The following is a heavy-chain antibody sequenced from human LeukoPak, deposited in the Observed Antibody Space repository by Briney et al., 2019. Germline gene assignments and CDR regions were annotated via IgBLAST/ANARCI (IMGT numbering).Heavy chain of an antibody. CDR2: ISSTSGTI. CDR1: GFTFRSYS. Sequence: PGGSLRLSCVASGFTFRSYSMNWVRQAPGKGLEWVSYISSTSGTIYYAVSMKGRFTISRDNAKNSLYLQMNGLRAEDTAVYYCARELVVPAAISSYDAFDIWGQGTMVTVSS. CDR3: ARELVVPAAISSYDAFDI. V-gene: IGHV3-48*04. J-gene: IGHJ3*02. D-gene: IGHD2-2*01.